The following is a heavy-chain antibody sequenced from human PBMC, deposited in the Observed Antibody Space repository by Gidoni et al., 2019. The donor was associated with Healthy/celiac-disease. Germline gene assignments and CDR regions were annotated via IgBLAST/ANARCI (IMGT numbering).Heavy chain of an antibody. CDR3: ARRGHSYGFLDY. Sequence: QLQLQESGPGLVKPSETLSLTCTVSGGSISSSSYYWGWIRQPPGKGLEWIGSIYYSGSTYYNPSLKSRVTISVDTSKNQFSLKLSSVTAADTAVYYCARRGHSYGFLDYWGQGTLVTVSS. V-gene: IGHV4-39*01. CDR1: GGSISSSSYY. CDR2: IYYSGST. D-gene: IGHD5-18*01. J-gene: IGHJ4*02.